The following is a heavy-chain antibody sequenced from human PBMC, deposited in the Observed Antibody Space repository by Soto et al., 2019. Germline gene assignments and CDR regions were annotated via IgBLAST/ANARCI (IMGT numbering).Heavy chain of an antibody. V-gene: IGHV4-31*03. CDR2: IYYSGST. Sequence: SETLSLTCTLSGGSVSSGGYYCSWIRQHPGKGLEWIGYIYYSGSTYYNPSLKSRVTISVDTSKNQFSLKLSSVTAADTAVYYCARFAFGGVIVKYGLDYWGQGTLVTVSS. CDR3: ARFAFGGVIVKYGLDY. D-gene: IGHD3-16*02. J-gene: IGHJ4*02. CDR1: GGSVSSGGYY.